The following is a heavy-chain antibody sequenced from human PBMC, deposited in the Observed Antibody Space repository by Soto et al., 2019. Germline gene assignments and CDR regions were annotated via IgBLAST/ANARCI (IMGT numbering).Heavy chain of an antibody. CDR3: ARDLPPLRDDPYYYYGMDV. V-gene: IGHV3-33*01. CDR1: GFTFSSYG. J-gene: IGHJ6*02. CDR2: ICYDGSNK. D-gene: IGHD4-17*01. Sequence: SLRLSCAASGFTFSSYGMHWVRQAPGKGLEWVAVICYDGSNKYYADSVKGRFTISRDNSKNTLYLQMNSLRAEDTAVYYCARDLPPLRDDPYYYYGMDVWGQGNTVTVS.